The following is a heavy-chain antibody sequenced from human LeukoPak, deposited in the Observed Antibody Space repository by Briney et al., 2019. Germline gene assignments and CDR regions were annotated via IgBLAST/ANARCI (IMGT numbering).Heavy chain of an antibody. V-gene: IGHV4-61*01. D-gene: IGHD3-22*01. CDR1: GGPVSSGSYY. J-gene: IGHJ5*02. Sequence: SETLSLTCTVSGGPVSSGSYYWSWIRQPPGKGLEWIGYIYYSGSTNYNPSLKSRVTISVDTSKNQFSLKLSSVTAADTAVYYCARLSSGTWGQGTLVTVSS. CDR3: ARLSSGT. CDR2: IYYSGST.